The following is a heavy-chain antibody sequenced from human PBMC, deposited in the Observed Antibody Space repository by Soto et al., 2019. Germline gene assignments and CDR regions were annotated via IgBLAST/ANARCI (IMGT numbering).Heavy chain of an antibody. CDR1: GYTFSSND. CDR2: MNPNRGNT. Sequence: ASVKVSCKASGYTFSSNDINWVRQAPGQGLEWMGWMNPNRGNTDYAQKFRGRVTMTTNTSISTAYMELSSLRSEDTAVYYRARGSWFGDLGNFDSALDVWGQGTTVAVSS. V-gene: IGHV1-8*01. D-gene: IGHD3-10*01. J-gene: IGHJ6*02. CDR3: ARGSWFGDLGNFDSALDV.